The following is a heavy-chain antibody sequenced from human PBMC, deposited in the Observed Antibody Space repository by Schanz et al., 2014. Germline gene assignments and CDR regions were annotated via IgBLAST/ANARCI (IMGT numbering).Heavy chain of an antibody. V-gene: IGHV4-30-4*07. D-gene: IGHD1-1*01. CDR1: GGSISSGGYS. Sequence: QVQLQESGPGLVKPSQTLSLTCAVSGGSISSGGYSWNWIRQPPGKGLEWIVYIYYSGSTYYNPAHKIRVTKAVDTSKNQSSLKRSSVTAADTAVYYCARGGRTTYNYYYGMDVWGQGTTVTVSS. J-gene: IGHJ6*02. CDR3: ARGGRTTYNYYYGMDV. CDR2: IYYSGST.